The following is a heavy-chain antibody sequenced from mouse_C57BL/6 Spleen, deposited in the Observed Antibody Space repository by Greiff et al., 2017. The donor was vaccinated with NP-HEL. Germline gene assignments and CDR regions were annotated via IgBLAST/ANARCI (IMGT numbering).Heavy chain of an antibody. Sequence: DVQLVESGGGLVQPGGSLKLSCAASGFTFSDYYMYWVRQTPEKRLEWVAYISNGGGSTYYPDTVKGRFTISRDNAKNTLYLQMSRLKSEDTAMYYWARRGYLYYAMDYWGQGTSVTVSS. J-gene: IGHJ4*01. CDR3: ARRGYLYYAMDY. CDR1: GFTFSDYY. CDR2: ISNGGGST. V-gene: IGHV5-12*01. D-gene: IGHD2-2*01.